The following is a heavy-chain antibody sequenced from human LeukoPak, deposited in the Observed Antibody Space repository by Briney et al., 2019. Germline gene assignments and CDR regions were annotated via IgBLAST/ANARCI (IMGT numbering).Heavy chain of an antibody. Sequence: GASVNVSCKASGYTFSSYLMHWVRQAPGQGLEWMAVINPSGAETTYAQKFQGRLTMTRDTSTSTVYMDLSSLRSEDTAVYYCTRDLGLRGVTNWFDSWGQGTLVTVSS. V-gene: IGHV1-46*01. D-gene: IGHD3-10*01. J-gene: IGHJ5*01. CDR1: GYTFSSYL. CDR3: TRDLGLRGVTNWFDS. CDR2: INPSGAET.